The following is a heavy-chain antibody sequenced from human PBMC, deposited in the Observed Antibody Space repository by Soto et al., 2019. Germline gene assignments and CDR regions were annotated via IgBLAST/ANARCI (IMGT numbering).Heavy chain of an antibody. CDR3: ARATSDWYKDAYDI. V-gene: IGHV3-30-3*01. J-gene: IGHJ3*02. CDR1: GFTFSSYA. CDR2: ISYDGSNK. D-gene: IGHD6-19*01. Sequence: QVQLVESGRGVVQPGRSLRLSCAASGFTFSSYAMHWVRQAPGKGLEWVAVISYDGSNKYYADSVKGRFTISRDNSKNTLHLQMNSRRAEDTAGYYNARATSDWYKDAYDIWGQGTMVTVSS.